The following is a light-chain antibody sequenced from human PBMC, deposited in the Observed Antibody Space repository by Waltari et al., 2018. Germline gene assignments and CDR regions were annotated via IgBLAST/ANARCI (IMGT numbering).Light chain of an antibody. CDR2: DAS. J-gene: IGKJ4*01. CDR1: QDIALY. CDR3: QQRDNLPLT. Sequence: DIQMTQSPSSLSASVGDRITIPCQASQDIALYLNWYQVRPGKATNLLIFDASNLETGVPSRCSGSGSGSDFTFTISSRQPEDIATYYCQQRDNLPLTFGGGTKVEIK. V-gene: IGKV1-33*01.